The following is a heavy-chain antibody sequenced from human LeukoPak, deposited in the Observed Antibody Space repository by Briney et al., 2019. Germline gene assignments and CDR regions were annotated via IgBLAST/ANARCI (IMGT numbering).Heavy chain of an antibody. J-gene: IGHJ5*02. Sequence: ASVKVSCKASGYSFTDYYMHWVRQAPGQGLEWMGWINPNSGGTSSAQKFQGRVTMTRDTSITTAYMEVSWLTSDDTALYYCARADRLDGGAYLIGPWGQGTLVTVSS. D-gene: IGHD2-21*01. CDR1: GYSFTDYY. CDR2: INPNSGGT. V-gene: IGHV1-2*02. CDR3: ARADRLDGGAYLIGP.